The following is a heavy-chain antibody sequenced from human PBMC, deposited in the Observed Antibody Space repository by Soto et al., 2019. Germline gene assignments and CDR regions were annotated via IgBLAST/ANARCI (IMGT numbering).Heavy chain of an antibody. Sequence: QVQLVQSGAEVKKPGASVTVSCTASGYTFTSYYIHWVRQAPGQGLEWMGIINPSGGSTSYAQKFQGRGTMTRDTSTSTVYMEVSGLRSEDTAVYYCARDQEPSTLYYDYYYMDVWGKGTTVTVSS. CDR1: GYTFTSYY. V-gene: IGHV1-46*03. CDR3: ARDQEPSTLYYDYYYMDV. CDR2: INPSGGST. J-gene: IGHJ6*03.